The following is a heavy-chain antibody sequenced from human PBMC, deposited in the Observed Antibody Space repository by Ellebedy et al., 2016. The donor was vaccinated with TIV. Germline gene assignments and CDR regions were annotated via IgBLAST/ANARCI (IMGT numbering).Heavy chain of an antibody. Sequence: SETLSLXXTVSGDSISSSNTYYWAWIRQPPGEGLEWIGSISSGGKTYSNPSLKSRLTISVDTSNNHFSLKLSSVTAADTAMYYCARVYRTDDFIDYWGQGTLLTVSS. CDR2: ISSGGKT. J-gene: IGHJ4*02. CDR1: GDSISSSNTYY. V-gene: IGHV4-39*02. D-gene: IGHD1-1*01. CDR3: ARVYRTDDFIDY.